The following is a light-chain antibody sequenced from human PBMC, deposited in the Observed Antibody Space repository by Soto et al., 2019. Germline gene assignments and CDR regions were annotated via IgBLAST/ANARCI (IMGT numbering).Light chain of an antibody. J-gene: IGKJ2*01. V-gene: IGKV4-1*01. CDR3: QQYYSTPPYT. CDR1: QSVLYSSNNKNY. CDR2: WAS. Sequence: DIVMTQSPDSLAVSLGERATINCKSSQSVLYSSNNKNYLAWYQQKPGQSPKLLIYWASTRESGVPDRFSGSGSGTDFTLTISSLQAEDVAVYYCQQYYSTPPYTFGQVTKLEI.